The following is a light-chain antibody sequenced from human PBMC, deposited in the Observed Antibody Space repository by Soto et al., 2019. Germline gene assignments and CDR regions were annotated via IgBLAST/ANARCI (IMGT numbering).Light chain of an antibody. CDR3: QQTSNTPQT. J-gene: IGKJ4*01. Sequence: DIQMTQSPSSLSASVGDRVTITCRASQNIDIYLHWYQQKPGTAPKLLIYGASSLQSGVPSRFSGSGSGTDFTFTIRSLQPEDFATYYCQQTSNTPQTFGGGTKVEIK. CDR2: GAS. V-gene: IGKV1-39*01. CDR1: QNIDIY.